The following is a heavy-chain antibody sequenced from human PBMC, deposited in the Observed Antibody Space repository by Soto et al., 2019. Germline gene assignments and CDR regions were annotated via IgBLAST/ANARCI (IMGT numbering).Heavy chain of an antibody. CDR3: AKGAVAGPAYYYMDV. Sequence: GGSLRLSCAASGFTLSSYAMSWVRQAPGKGLEWVSAISGSGGSTYYADSVKGRFTISRDNSKNTLYLQMNSLRAEDTAVYYCAKGAVAGPAYYYMDVWGKGTTVTVSS. CDR1: GFTLSSYA. V-gene: IGHV3-23*01. J-gene: IGHJ6*03. CDR2: ISGSGGST. D-gene: IGHD6-19*01.